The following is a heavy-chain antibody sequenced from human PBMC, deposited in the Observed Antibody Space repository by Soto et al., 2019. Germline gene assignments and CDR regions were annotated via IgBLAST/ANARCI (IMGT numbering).Heavy chain of an antibody. CDR2: IWNDGSNQ. CDR3: AKVDYDGSEFRSIDY. CDR1: GFTFSNYG. Sequence: QVQVVESGGGVVQPGRSLRLSCVVTGFTFSNYGMHWVRQAPGKGLEWVAVIWNDGSNQYYADSVKGRFTISRDNSKNTVYLQMNNLRVEDTAVYYCAKVDYDGSEFRSIDYWGQGTLVTVSS. D-gene: IGHD3-10*01. J-gene: IGHJ4*02. V-gene: IGHV3-33*06.